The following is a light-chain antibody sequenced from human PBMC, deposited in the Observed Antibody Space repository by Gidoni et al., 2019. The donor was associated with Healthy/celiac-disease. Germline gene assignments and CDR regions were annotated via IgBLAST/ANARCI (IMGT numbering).Light chain of an antibody. Sequence: DIHMTQSPSPLSASVGDRVTITCRASQSISSYFNWYQQKPGKAPKLLIYAASSLQSGVPSRFSGGGSGTEFTLTISSLQPEDYATYYCQQSYSTPLFTFGPXTKVDIK. CDR3: QQSYSTPLFT. CDR1: QSISSY. V-gene: IGKV1-39*01. CDR2: AAS. J-gene: IGKJ3*01.